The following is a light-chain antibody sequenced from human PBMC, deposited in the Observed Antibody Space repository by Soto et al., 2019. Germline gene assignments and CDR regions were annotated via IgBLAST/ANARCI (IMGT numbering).Light chain of an antibody. CDR3: LLYHGGAYV. J-gene: IGLJ1*01. CDR1: TGAVTSGYY. V-gene: IGLV7-43*01. Sequence: QTVVTQEPSLTVAPGGTVTLTCASNTGAVTSGYYPNWFQQKPGQAPRALIYSTNNRHSWTPARFSGSLLGDKAALTLSGVQPEDEADYYCLLYHGGAYVFGTGTKLTVL. CDR2: STN.